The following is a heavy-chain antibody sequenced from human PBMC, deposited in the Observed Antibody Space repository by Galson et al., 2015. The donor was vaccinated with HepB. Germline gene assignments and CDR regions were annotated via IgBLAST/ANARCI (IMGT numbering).Heavy chain of an antibody. CDR2: ISPHNRNT. J-gene: IGHJ5*02. V-gene: IGHV1-18*01. D-gene: IGHD2-15*01. Sequence: SVKVSCKASGYTFSSYSLTWVRQAPGPGLEWVGWISPHNRNTNYAQNFQGRVIMTTDTSTSTAYMELRSLRSDDTAVYYCARGALVVAVGATQNNWFDPWGRGTLVTVSS. CDR1: GYTFSSYS. CDR3: ARGALVVAVGATQNNWFDP.